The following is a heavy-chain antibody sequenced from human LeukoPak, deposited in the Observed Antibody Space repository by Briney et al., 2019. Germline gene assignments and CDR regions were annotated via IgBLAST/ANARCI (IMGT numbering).Heavy chain of an antibody. D-gene: IGHD3-10*01. V-gene: IGHV3-48*01. Sequence: PGGSLRLSCAASGFTFSSYSMNWVRQAPGKGLEWVSYISSSSSTIYYADSVKGRFTISGDNAKNSLYLQMNSLRAEDTAVYYCANYGSPSVDISRNDYWGQGTLVTVSS. CDR2: ISSSSSTI. CDR1: GFTFSSYS. CDR3: ANYGSPSVDISRNDY. J-gene: IGHJ4*02.